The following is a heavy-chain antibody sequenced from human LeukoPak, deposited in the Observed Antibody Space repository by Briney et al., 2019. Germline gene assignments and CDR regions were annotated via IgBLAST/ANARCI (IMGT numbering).Heavy chain of an antibody. CDR2: IYYSGST. CDR1: GGSISSGGYY. D-gene: IGHD3-16*01. CDR3: ARDPGGYNWFDP. J-gene: IGHJ5*02. V-gene: IGHV4-31*01. Sequence: SETLSLTCTVSGGSISSGGYYWGWMRQLPGKGLEWIGNIYYSGSTYYNPSLKSPVAISVDTSNHQFSLNLSSVTAADTAVYYCARDPGGYNWFDPWARESWSPSPQ.